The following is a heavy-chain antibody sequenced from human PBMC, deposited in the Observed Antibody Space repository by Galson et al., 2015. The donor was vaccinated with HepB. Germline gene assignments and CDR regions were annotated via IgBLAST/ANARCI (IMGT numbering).Heavy chain of an antibody. D-gene: IGHD6-19*01. J-gene: IGHJ5*02. CDR1: GGSISSSSYY. Sequence: SETLSLTCTVSGGSISSSSYYWGWIRQPPGKGLEWIGTFYFSGSTYYNPSLKSRVSISVDTSKNQFPLRLTSVTAADTAVYYCARLLQWLAGTDWFDPWGQGTLVTVSS. V-gene: IGHV4-39*01. CDR3: ARLLQWLAGTDWFDP. CDR2: FYFSGST.